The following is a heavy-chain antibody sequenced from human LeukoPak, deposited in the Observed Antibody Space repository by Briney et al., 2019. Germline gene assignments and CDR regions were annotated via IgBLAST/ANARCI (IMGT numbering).Heavy chain of an antibody. CDR3: ARDNPSYYDAFDI. CDR2: ISSSSSTI. J-gene: IGHJ3*02. Sequence: GGSLRLSCVASGFTFSDYYMSWIRQAPGKGLEWVSYISSSSSTIYYADSVKGRFTISRDNAKNSLYLQMNSLRAEDTAVYYCARDNPSYYDAFDIWGQGTMVTVSS. D-gene: IGHD1-26*01. V-gene: IGHV3-11*04. CDR1: GFTFSDYY.